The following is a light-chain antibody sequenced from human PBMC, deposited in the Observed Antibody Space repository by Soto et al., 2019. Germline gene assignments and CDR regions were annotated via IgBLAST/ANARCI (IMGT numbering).Light chain of an antibody. Sequence: DIQMTQSPSTLSASVGDRVTITCRARQSISSWLAWYQQNPWKAPKPLLYQASILESGVPSRFSGSGSGTAFTLTISSLQTEDFATYYCQQYNINSETFGQGTKVEIK. CDR3: QQYNINSET. CDR1: QSISSW. J-gene: IGKJ1*01. V-gene: IGKV1-5*03. CDR2: QAS.